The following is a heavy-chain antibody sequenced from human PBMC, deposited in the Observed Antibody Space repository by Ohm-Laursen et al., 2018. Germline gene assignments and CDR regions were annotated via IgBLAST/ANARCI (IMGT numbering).Heavy chain of an antibody. CDR1: GGSISSYY. D-gene: IGHD3-22*01. V-gene: IGHV4-59*01. Sequence: GTLSLTCTVSGGSISSYYWSWIRQPPGKGLEWIGYIYPSGSTNYNPSLKSRVTISIDTSKNHFSLKLTSVTAADTAVYYCAGTRYDSSGYDYWGQGTLVTVSS. CDR3: AGTRYDSSGYDY. CDR2: IYPSGST. J-gene: IGHJ4*02.